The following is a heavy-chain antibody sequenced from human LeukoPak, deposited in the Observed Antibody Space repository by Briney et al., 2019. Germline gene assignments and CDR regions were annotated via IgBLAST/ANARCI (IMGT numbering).Heavy chain of an antibody. Sequence: GGSLRLSCAASGFTFSSYGMHWVRQAPGKGLEWVAFTRYDGSNKYYADSVKGRFTISRDNSKNTLYLQMNSLRAEDTAVYYCAKWEYYGSGSFDYWGQGTLVTVSS. J-gene: IGHJ4*02. CDR1: GFTFSSYG. CDR3: AKWEYYGSGSFDY. V-gene: IGHV3-30*02. CDR2: TRYDGSNK. D-gene: IGHD3-10*01.